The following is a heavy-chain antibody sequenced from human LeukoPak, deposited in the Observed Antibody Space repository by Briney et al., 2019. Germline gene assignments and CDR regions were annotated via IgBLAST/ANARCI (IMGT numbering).Heavy chain of an antibody. V-gene: IGHV3-30*01. CDR1: GFTFSSYA. CDR3: ARDPARRYYYYYYMDV. CDR2: ISYDGSNK. Sequence: GGSLRLSCAASGFTFSSYAMHWVRQAPGKGLEWVAVISYDGSNKYYADSVKGRFTISRDNSKNTLYLQVNSLRAEDTAVYYCARDPARRYYYYYYMDVWGKGTTVTVSS. J-gene: IGHJ6*03.